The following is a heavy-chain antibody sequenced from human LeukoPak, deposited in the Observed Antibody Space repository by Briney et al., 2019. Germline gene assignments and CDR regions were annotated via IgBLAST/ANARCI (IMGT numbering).Heavy chain of an antibody. CDR2: TYYRSKWYN. J-gene: IGHJ4*02. D-gene: IGHD1-26*01. CDR3: ARGITGRNDY. Sequence: SQTLSLTCAISGDSVSSNSAAWNWVRQSPSRGLEWLGRTYYRSKWYNEYADSVKSRITINPDTSKNQFSLHLNSVTPEDSAVYYCARGITGRNDYWGQGTLVTVPS. CDR1: GDSVSSNSAA. V-gene: IGHV6-1*01.